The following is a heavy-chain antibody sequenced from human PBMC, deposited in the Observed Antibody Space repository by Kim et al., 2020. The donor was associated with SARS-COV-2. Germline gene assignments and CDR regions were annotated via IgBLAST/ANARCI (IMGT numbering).Heavy chain of an antibody. CDR1: GFTLSDFY. V-gene: IGHV3-11*05. Sequence: GGSLRLSCGASGFTLSDFYMNWIRQAPGKGLEWISYISSGSKFTDYADSVKGRFTISRDNANNSIYLQMNSLRVEDTAVYYCARANFADVWGRGTTVIVSS. J-gene: IGHJ6*02. CDR2: ISSGSKFT. CDR3: ARANFADV.